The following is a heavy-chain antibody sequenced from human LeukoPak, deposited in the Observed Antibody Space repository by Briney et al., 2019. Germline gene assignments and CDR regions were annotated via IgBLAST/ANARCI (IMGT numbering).Heavy chain of an antibody. CDR2: ISDSGTTI. CDR1: GFTFSSYE. CDR3: AREATGFDY. V-gene: IGHV3-48*03. J-gene: IGHJ4*02. Sequence: GGSLRLSCAASGFTFSSYEINGVRQAPGKGLEWVSYISDSGTTIYYADSVKGRFTISRDNAKNSVYLQMNRLRAEDTAVYYCAREATGFDYWGQGTLVTVSS.